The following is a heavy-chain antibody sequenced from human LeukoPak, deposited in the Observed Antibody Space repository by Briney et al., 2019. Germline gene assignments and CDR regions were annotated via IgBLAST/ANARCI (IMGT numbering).Heavy chain of an antibody. V-gene: IGHV3-48*03. J-gene: IGHJ4*02. Sequence: PGGSLRLSCAASGFTFSSYEMNWVRQAPGKGLEWVSYISSSGSTIYYADSVKGRFTISRDNAKNSLYLQMNSLRAEDTAVYYCAIGSTPDTIVGYDYWGQGTPVTVSS. CDR2: ISSSGSTI. CDR3: AIGSTPDTIVGYDY. CDR1: GFTFSSYE. D-gene: IGHD1-26*01.